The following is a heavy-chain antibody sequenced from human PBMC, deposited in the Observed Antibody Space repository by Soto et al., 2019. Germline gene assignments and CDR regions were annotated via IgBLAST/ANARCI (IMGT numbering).Heavy chain of an antibody. CDR1: GYIFRTSW. J-gene: IGHJ4*02. CDR3: AREYYDILTGCYYFDY. V-gene: IGHV5-51*01. CDR2: IYPGDSDT. D-gene: IGHD3-9*01. Sequence: GESLKISCKGSGYIFRTSWIGWVRQMPGKGLEWMGVIYPGDSDTKYSPSFQGHVTISADKSISTAYLQCSSLKASDTAMYYCAREYYDILTGCYYFDYWGQGTLVTVSS.